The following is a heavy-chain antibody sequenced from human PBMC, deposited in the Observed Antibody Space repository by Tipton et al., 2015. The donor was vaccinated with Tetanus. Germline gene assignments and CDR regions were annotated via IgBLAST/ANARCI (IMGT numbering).Heavy chain of an antibody. V-gene: IGHV4-4*07. CDR1: GGSISNYY. D-gene: IGHD6-6*01. CDR2: IYSSGGS. J-gene: IGHJ4*02. Sequence: TLSLTCTVSGGSISNYYWSWIRQSAGKGLEWIGRIYSSGGSNFNPSLRSRVTMSVDTSKNQFSLKLSSVTAADTAVYYCARDRGRSIGDYFDYGGPGTLVTVSS. CDR3: ARDRGRSIGDYFDY.